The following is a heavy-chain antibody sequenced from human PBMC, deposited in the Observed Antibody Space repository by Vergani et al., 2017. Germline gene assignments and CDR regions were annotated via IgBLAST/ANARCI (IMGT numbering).Heavy chain of an antibody. CDR2: INPGRGTT. V-gene: IGHV1-46*03. CDR1: GYTFTNFY. J-gene: IGHJ3*01. CDR3: ARGLGNNLWDAFDF. Sequence: QVQLVQSGAEMKTPGASLRISCKTSGYTFTNFYLHWVRQAPGQGLEWMGIINPGRGTTTFAQKFQDRLNMTTDTSTSTVYMELSSLRSEDTAVYYCARGLGNNLWDAFDFWVQGTRVSVSS. D-gene: IGHD4-23*01.